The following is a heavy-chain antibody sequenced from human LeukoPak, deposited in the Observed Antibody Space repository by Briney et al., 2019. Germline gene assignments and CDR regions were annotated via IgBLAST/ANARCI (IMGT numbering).Heavy chain of an antibody. CDR3: ASEDRDDRGYSYGFDY. CDR2: INNDGSST. Sequence: GGSLRLSCAASGFTFSNYRMHWVRQAPGKGLEWVSRINNDGSSTNYADSVKGRFTISRDNAKNTLYLQMNSLRAEDTAVYYCASEDRDDRGYSYGFDYWGQGTLVTVSS. J-gene: IGHJ4*02. D-gene: IGHD5-18*01. V-gene: IGHV3-74*01. CDR1: GFTFSNYR.